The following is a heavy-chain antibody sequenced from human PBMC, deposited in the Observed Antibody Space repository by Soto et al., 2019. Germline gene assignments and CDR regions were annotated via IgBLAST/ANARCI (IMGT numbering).Heavy chain of an antibody. Sequence: SVKVSCKASGVTFSSYAISWVRQAPGQGLEWMGGIIPIFGTANYAQKFQGRVTITADESTSTAYMELSSLRSEDTAVYYCARGTAMVSDYYYGMDVWGQGTTVTVSS. D-gene: IGHD5-18*01. J-gene: IGHJ6*02. CDR1: GVTFSSYA. CDR2: IIPIFGTA. V-gene: IGHV1-69*13. CDR3: ARGTAMVSDYYYGMDV.